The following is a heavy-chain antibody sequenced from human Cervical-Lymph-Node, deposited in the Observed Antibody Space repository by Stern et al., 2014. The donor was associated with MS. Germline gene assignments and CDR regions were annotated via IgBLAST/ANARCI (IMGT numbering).Heavy chain of an antibody. CDR3: ATTRWDLFTWNWFDP. Sequence: QVQLVESGPGLVKPSQTLSLTCTVSGGSISSSGYYWSWIRQPADKGLEWIGRIHDSGSTYYNPSLKSRVTLSMDTAKNHFSLELTSVTAADTAVYYCATTRWDLFTWNWFDPWGQGTLVTVSS. D-gene: IGHD1-26*01. CDR1: GGSISSSGYY. CDR2: IHDSGST. J-gene: IGHJ5*02. V-gene: IGHV4-61*02.